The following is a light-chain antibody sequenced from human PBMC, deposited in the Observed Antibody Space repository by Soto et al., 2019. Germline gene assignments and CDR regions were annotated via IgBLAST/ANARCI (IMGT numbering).Light chain of an antibody. CDR2: EVT. V-gene: IGLV2-14*01. Sequence: QSALTQPASVSGSPGQSITISCTGTSSDVGGYNYVSWYQQHPGKAPKLMIYEVTNRPSGVSNRFSASKSGNTASLTISGLQAEDEADYYCTSYTTSSLSGFYVFGTGTKVTVL. CDR1: SSDVGGYNY. CDR3: TSYTTSSLSGFYV. J-gene: IGLJ1*01.